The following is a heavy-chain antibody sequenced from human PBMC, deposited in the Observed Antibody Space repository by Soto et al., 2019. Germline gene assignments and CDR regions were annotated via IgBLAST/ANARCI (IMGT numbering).Heavy chain of an antibody. V-gene: IGHV1-69*13. CDR3: ARLGTIFGVVSSYYYYGMDV. J-gene: IGHJ6*02. CDR2: IIPIFGTA. Sequence: SVKVSCKASGGTFSSYAISWVRQAPGQGLEWMGGIIPIFGTANYAQKFQGRVTITADESTSTAYMELSSLRSEDTAVYYCARLGTIFGVVSSYYYYGMDVWGQGTTVTVSS. D-gene: IGHD3-3*01. CDR1: GGTFSSYA.